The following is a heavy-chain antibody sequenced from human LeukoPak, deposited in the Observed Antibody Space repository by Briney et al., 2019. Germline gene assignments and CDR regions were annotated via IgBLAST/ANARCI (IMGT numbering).Heavy chain of an antibody. CDR3: AKGRDSWSSKIDY. CDR1: GFTFSSYG. Sequence: HAGVSLRLSCAASGFTFSSYGMYWVRQAPGKGLEWVAVISYHGSNKYYADSVKGRFTISRDNSKNTLYLQMNSLRGEDTAVYYCAKGRDSWSSKIDYWGQGTLVAVSS. J-gene: IGHJ4*02. D-gene: IGHD3-3*01. V-gene: IGHV3-30*18. CDR2: ISYHGSNK.